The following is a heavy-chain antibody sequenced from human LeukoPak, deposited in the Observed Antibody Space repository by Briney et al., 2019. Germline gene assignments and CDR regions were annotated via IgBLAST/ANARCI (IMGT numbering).Heavy chain of an antibody. CDR2: ISYDGSNK. Sequence: GGSLRLSCAASGFTFSSYAMHWVRQAPGKGLEWVAVISYDGSNKYYADSVKGRFTISRDNSKNTLYLQMNSLRAEDTAVYYCARDQGITIFGVAIPFDYWGQGTLVTVSS. CDR3: ARDQGITIFGVAIPFDY. V-gene: IGHV3-30-3*01. CDR1: GFTFSSYA. J-gene: IGHJ4*02. D-gene: IGHD3-3*01.